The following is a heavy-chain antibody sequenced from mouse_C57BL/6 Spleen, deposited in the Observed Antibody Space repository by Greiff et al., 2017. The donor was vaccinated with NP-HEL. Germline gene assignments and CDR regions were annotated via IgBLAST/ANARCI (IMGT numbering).Heavy chain of an antibody. CDR3: ASLTTVVGFDY. CDR1: GFTFSDYG. D-gene: IGHD1-1*01. V-gene: IGHV5-17*01. J-gene: IGHJ2*01. CDR2: ISSGSSTI. Sequence: EVQLVESGGGLVKPGGSLKLSCAASGFTFSDYGMHWVRQAPEKGLEWVAYISSGSSTIYYADTVKGRFTISRDNAKNTLFLQMTSLRSEDTAMYYCASLTTVVGFDYWGQSTTLTVSS.